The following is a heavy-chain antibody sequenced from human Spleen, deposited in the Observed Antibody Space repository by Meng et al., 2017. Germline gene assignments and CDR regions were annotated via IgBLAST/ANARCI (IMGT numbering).Heavy chain of an antibody. V-gene: IGHV1-2*06. Sequence: ASVKVSCKASGYTFTSYGISWVRRAPGQGLEWMGRIDPKSGDTHYAQSFQGRVTMTGDTSISTAYMELSGLRSDDTAMYYCVRDEDISAAGKLFGDYWGQGTLVTVSS. D-gene: IGHD6-13*01. CDR2: IDPKSGDT. CDR1: GYTFTSYG. CDR3: VRDEDISAAGKLFGDY. J-gene: IGHJ4*02.